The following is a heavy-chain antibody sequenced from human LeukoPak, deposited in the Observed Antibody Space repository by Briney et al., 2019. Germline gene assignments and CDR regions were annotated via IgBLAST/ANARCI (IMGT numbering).Heavy chain of an antibody. CDR2: ISYDGSNK. J-gene: IGHJ2*01. CDR3: ACSGYCSGSCYLRYWYFDL. CDR1: GFTFSSYA. D-gene: IGHD2-15*01. Sequence: QPGGSLRLSCAASGFTFSSYAMSWVRQAPGKGLEWVAVISYDGSNKYYADSVKGRFTTSRDNSKNTLYLQMNSLRAEDTAVYFCACSGYCSGSCYLRYWYFDLWGRGTLVTVSS. V-gene: IGHV3-30-3*01.